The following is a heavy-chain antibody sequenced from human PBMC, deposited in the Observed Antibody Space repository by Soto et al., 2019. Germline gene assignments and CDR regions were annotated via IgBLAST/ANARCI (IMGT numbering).Heavy chain of an antibody. CDR3: ARRGDSGYENAFDI. Sequence: QVQLVQSGAEVKKPGSSVKVSCKASGGTFSSYTISWVRQAPGQGLEWMGRIIPILGIANYAQKFQGRVTITADKSTSTAYMELRSLRSEDTAVYYCARRGDSGYENAFDIWGQGTMVTVSS. V-gene: IGHV1-69*02. CDR2: IIPILGIA. J-gene: IGHJ3*02. CDR1: GGTFSSYT. D-gene: IGHD5-12*01.